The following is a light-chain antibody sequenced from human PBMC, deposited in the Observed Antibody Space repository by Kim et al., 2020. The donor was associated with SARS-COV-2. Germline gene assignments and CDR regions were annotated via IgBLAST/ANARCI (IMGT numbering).Light chain of an antibody. Sequence: SLSPGERANLSCRASQSISSYLAWYQQRPGQAPRLLIRDATYRATGIPARFSGSGSGTDFTLTISSLDPEDFAVYYCQQRDSWPLTFGGGTKVEIK. J-gene: IGKJ4*01. CDR1: QSISSY. CDR3: QQRDSWPLT. V-gene: IGKV3-11*01. CDR2: DAT.